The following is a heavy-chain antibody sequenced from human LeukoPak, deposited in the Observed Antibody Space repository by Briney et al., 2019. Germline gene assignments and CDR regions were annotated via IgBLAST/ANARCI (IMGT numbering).Heavy chain of an antibody. CDR1: GYSFTSHW. Sequence: GESLKISCKGSGYSFTSHWIGWVRQMPGKGLEWMGIIYPGDSDTRYSPSFQGQVTISADKSISTAYLQWSSLKASDTAMYYCARGPHPVEMATIFIYWGQGTLVTVSS. CDR3: ARGPHPVEMATIFIY. CDR2: IYPGDSDT. D-gene: IGHD5-24*01. V-gene: IGHV5-51*01. J-gene: IGHJ4*02.